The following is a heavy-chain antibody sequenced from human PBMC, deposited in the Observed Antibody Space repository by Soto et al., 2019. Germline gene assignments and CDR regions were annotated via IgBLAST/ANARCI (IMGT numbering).Heavy chain of an antibody. V-gene: IGHV4-31*03. CDR1: GGSISSGGYY. J-gene: IGHJ5*02. Sequence: TLSLPCTVSGGSISSGGYYWSWIRQHPGKGLEWIGYIYYSGSTYYNPSLKSRVTISVDTSKNQFSLKLSSVTAADTAVYYCAREILYSSSWYRVDNWFDPWGQGTLVTVSS. CDR2: IYYSGST. D-gene: IGHD6-13*01. CDR3: AREILYSSSWYRVDNWFDP.